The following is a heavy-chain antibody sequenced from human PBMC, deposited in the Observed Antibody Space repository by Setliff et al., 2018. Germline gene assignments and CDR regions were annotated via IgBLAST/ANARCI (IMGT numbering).Heavy chain of an antibody. CDR1: GGSFSTYY. V-gene: IGHV4-34*01. Sequence: SETLSLTCAVYGGSFSTYYWNWIRQPPGKGLEWIGEINHSGSTNYNPSLKSRVTISVDTSKNQFSLKLRSVTAADTAVYYCASPRQSYYDNGAFPSDAFDLWGQGTMVTVSS. D-gene: IGHD3-22*01. CDR3: ASPRQSYYDNGAFPSDAFDL. CDR2: INHSGST. J-gene: IGHJ3*01.